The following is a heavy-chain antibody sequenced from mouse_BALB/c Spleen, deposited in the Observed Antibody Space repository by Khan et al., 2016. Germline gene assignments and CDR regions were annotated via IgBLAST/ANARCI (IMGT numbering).Heavy chain of an antibody. V-gene: IGHV1-80*01. CDR2: IYPGDGDT. CDR1: GFAFSSYW. Sequence: QVQLQQSGAELVRPGSSVKISCKASGFAFSSYWMNWVKQRPGQGLEWIGQIYPGDGDTNYNGKFKGKATLTADKSSSTAYMQLSSLKSEDSAVYFCARGTPFANWGQGTLVTVSA. J-gene: IGHJ3*01. D-gene: IGHD2-14*01. CDR3: ARGTPFAN.